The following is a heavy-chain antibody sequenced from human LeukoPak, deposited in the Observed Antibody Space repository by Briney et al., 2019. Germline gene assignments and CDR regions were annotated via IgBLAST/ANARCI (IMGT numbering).Heavy chain of an antibody. CDR3: AKDFGSAFGWSPFDY. CDR2: ISYDGSNK. Sequence: PGGSLRLSCAASGFTFSSYAMHWVRQAPGKGLEWVAVISYDGSNKYYADSVKGRFTISRDNSKNTLYLQMNSLRAEDTAIYYCAKDFGSAFGWSPFDYWGQGTLVTVSS. D-gene: IGHD6-19*01. CDR1: GFTFSSYA. J-gene: IGHJ4*02. V-gene: IGHV3-30*04.